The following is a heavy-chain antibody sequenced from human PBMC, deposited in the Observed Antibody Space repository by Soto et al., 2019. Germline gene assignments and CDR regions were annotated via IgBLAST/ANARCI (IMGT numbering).Heavy chain of an antibody. CDR1: GGSFSGYY. D-gene: IGHD6-13*01. CDR3: ARGVAADY. V-gene: IGHV4-34*01. J-gene: IGHJ4*02. Sequence: QVQLQQWGAGLLKPSETLSLTCAVYGGSFSGYYWSWIRQPPGKGLEWTGEINHSGSTNYNPSLKSRVTISVDTSKNQFSLKLSSVTAADTAVYYCARGVAADYWGQGTLVTFSS. CDR2: INHSGST.